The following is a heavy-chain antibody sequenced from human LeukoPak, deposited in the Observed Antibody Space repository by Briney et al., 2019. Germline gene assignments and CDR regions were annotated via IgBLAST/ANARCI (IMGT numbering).Heavy chain of an antibody. J-gene: IGHJ4*02. CDR2: IKEGGSET. V-gene: IGHV3-7*01. Sequence: GGSLRLSCAASGFAFSSSWMNWVRQAPGKGLEWVANIKEGGSETHYQDSVKGRFTISRDDSTSSLYPQMNSLRAEDTAVYYCARGRGGDWGQGTLVTVSS. CDR1: GFAFSSSW. CDR3: ARGRGGD. D-gene: IGHD2-21*01.